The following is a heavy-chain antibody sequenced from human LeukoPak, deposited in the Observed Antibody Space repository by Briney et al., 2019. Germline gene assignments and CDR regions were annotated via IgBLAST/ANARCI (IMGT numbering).Heavy chain of an antibody. V-gene: IGHV3-7*01. CDR2: IKPDGTEK. Sequence: GGSLRPSCAASGFTFSNSWMSWVRQPPGKGLEWVANIKPDGTEKYYVDSLKGQFTISRDNARNTLYLQINSPRAEDTAVYYCARDAPGRIDSWGQGTLVTVSS. J-gene: IGHJ4*02. CDR1: GFTFSNSW. D-gene: IGHD1-14*01. CDR3: ARDAPGRIDS.